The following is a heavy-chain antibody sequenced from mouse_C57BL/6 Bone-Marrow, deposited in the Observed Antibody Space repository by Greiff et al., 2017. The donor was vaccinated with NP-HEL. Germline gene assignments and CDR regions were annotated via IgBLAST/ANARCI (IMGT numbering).Heavy chain of an antibody. CDR3: ARTKIRLRFAY. V-gene: IGHV2-2*01. J-gene: IGHJ3*01. CDR2: IWSGGST. D-gene: IGHD3-2*02. Sequence: VKLMESGPGLVQPSQSLSITCTASGFSLTSYGVHWVRQSPGKGLEWLGVIWSGGSTDYNAAFISRLSISKDNSTSQVFFKMNSLQADDTAIYDCARTKIRLRFAYWGQGTLVTVSA. CDR1: GFSLTSYG.